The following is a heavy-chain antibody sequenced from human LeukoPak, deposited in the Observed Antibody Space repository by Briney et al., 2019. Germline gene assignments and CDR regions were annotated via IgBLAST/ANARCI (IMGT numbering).Heavy chain of an antibody. CDR3: AKDIWQQLEGFDY. J-gene: IGHJ4*02. CDR1: GFTFDDYA. CDR2: ISWNSGSI. V-gene: IGHV3-9*01. Sequence: PGRSLRLSCAASGFTFDDYAMHWVRQAPGKGLEWVSGISWNSGSIGYADSVKGRFTISRDNAKNSLYLQMNSLRAEDTALYYCAKDIWQQLEGFDYWGQGTLVTVSS. D-gene: IGHD6-13*01.